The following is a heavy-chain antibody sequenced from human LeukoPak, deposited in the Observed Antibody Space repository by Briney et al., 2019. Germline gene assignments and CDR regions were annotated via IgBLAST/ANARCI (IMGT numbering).Heavy chain of an antibody. Sequence: SQTLSLTCTVSSGSISSGGYYWSWIRQHPGKGLEWIGYIYYSGSTYYNPSLKSRVTISVDTSKNQFSLKLSSVTAADTAVYYCAGSIAARVVLDYWGQGTLVTVSS. J-gene: IGHJ4*02. D-gene: IGHD6-6*01. CDR1: SGSISSGGYY. CDR2: IYYSGST. CDR3: AGSIAARVVLDY. V-gene: IGHV4-31*03.